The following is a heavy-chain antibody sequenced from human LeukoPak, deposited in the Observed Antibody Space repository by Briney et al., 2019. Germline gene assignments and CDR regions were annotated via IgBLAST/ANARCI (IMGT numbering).Heavy chain of an antibody. D-gene: IGHD2-15*01. J-gene: IGHJ2*01. CDR2: INHSGST. CDR3: ARGRIRYCSGGSCYAGVHWYFDL. V-gene: IGHV4-34*01. CDR1: GFTVSSNY. Sequence: GSLRLSCAASGFTVSSNYMSWLRQPPGKGLEWFGEINHSGSTNYNPSLKSRVTISVDTSKNQFSLKLSSVTAADTAVYYCARGRIRYCSGGSCYAGVHWYFDLWGRGTLVTVSS.